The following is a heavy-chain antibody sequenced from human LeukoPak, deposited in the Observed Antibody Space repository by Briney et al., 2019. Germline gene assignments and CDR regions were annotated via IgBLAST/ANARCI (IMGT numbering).Heavy chain of an antibody. CDR1: GFSLSTSGMC. Sequence: SGPTLVNPTQTLTLTCTFSGFSLSTSGMCVSWIRQPPGKALEWLARIDWDDDKYYSTSLKTRLTISKDTSKNQVVLTMTNMDPVDTATYYCARDTDPGGIGAGAYYFDYWGQGTLVTVSS. CDR2: IDWDDDK. J-gene: IGHJ4*02. V-gene: IGHV2-70*11. CDR3: ARDTDPGGIGAGAYYFDY. D-gene: IGHD5-18*01.